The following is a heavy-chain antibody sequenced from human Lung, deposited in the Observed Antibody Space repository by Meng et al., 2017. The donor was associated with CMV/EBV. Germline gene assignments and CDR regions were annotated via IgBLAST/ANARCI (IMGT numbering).Heavy chain of an antibody. CDR1: GGFISSSSW. J-gene: IGHJ6*02. CDR3: AREYCSATSCYLVASCGMDV. CDR2: IHHSGRT. D-gene: IGHD2-2*01. V-gene: IGHV4-4*02. Sequence: SXTXSLXCAVSGGFISSSSWWSWVRQPPGKGLEWIGEIHHSGRTKYNPSLKSRVIISVDKSKNQFTLNLSSVTAADTAVYFCAREYCSATSCYLVASCGMDVWXQGTXVTVSS.